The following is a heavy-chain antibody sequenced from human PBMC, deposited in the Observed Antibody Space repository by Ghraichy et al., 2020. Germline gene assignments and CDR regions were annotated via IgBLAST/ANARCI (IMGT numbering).Heavy chain of an antibody. J-gene: IGHJ4*02. V-gene: IGHV3-30*18. CDR1: GFTFSSYG. CDR2: ISYDGSNK. Sequence: GGSLRLSCAASGFTFSSYGMHWVRQAPGKGLEWVAVISYDGSNKYYADSVKGRFTISRDNSKNTLYLQMNSLRAEDTAVYYCVKDRADSSGYYPDYWGQGTLVTVSS. D-gene: IGHD3-22*01. CDR3: VKDRADSSGYYPDY.